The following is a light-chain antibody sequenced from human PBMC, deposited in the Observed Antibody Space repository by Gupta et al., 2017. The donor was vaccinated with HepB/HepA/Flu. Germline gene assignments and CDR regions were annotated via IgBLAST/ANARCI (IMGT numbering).Light chain of an antibody. Sequence: EIVLTQSPATLSLSPGERATLSCRASQSVNSYLAWYKQKPGQAPRLLIYDASNRDTGIPARFSGSGYGKDFTLTISSREQEDFAGYYCQQRSNWPRVTFGQGTRMEIK. J-gene: IGKJ5*01. CDR1: QSVNSY. CDR3: QQRSNWPRVT. CDR2: DAS. V-gene: IGKV3-11*01.